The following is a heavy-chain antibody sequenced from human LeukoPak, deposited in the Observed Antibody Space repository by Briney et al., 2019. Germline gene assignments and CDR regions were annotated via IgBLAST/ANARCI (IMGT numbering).Heavy chain of an antibody. D-gene: IGHD1-26*01. CDR1: GFTFDDYA. CDR3: AKDGRSGRQRHAFDI. J-gene: IGHJ3*02. CDR2: ISWNSGSI. Sequence: GGSLRLSCAASGFTFDDYAMHWVRQAPGKGLEWVSGISWNSGSIGYADSVKGRITISRDNAKNSLYLQMNSLRAEDTALYYCAKDGRSGRQRHAFDIWGQGTMVTVSS. V-gene: IGHV3-9*01.